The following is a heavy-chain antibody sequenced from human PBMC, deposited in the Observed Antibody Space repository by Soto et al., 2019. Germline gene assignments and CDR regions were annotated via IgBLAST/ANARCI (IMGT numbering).Heavy chain of an antibody. CDR1: GYTFTGYG. CDR2: ASPLSATT. Sequence: QAQLVQSGAEVKEPEASVKVSCKASGYTFTGYGITSVRQAPGQGLEWMGWASPLSATTNYAPKFQGRVTMTTDTSTNMAYMELRSLRSDDTAVYYCARGGTAEADFWGQGTLVTVSS. V-gene: IGHV1-18*01. J-gene: IGHJ4*02. D-gene: IGHD2-21*02. CDR3: ARGGTAEADF.